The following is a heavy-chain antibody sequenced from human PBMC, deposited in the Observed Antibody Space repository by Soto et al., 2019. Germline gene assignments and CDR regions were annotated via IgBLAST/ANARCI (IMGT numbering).Heavy chain of an antibody. D-gene: IGHD2-2*02. V-gene: IGHV1-3*01. CDR1: GYTFTSYA. CDR2: INAGNGNT. CDR3: ARGVADCSSTSCYTYYYYYMDV. Sequence: ASVKVSCKASGYTFTSYAMHWVRQAPGQRLEWMGWINAGNGNTKYSQKFQGRVTITRDTSASTAYMELSSLRSEDTAVYYCARGVADCSSTSCYTYYYYYMDVGGKGTTVTVSS. J-gene: IGHJ6*03.